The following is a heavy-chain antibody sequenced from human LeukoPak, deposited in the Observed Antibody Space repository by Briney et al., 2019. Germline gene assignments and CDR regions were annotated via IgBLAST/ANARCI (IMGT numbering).Heavy chain of an antibody. Sequence: SETLSLTCAVYGGSFSGYYWSWIRQPPGKGLEWIGEINHSGSTNYNPSLKSRVTISVDTSKNQFSLKLSSVTAADTAVYYCARAVVVAATRYYYMDVWGKGTTVTVSS. V-gene: IGHV4-34*01. J-gene: IGHJ6*03. CDR1: GGSFSGYY. CDR3: ARAVVVAATRYYYMDV. D-gene: IGHD2-15*01. CDR2: INHSGST.